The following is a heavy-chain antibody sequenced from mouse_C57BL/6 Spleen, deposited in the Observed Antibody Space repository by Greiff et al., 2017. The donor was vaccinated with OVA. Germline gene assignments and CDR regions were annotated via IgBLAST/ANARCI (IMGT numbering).Heavy chain of an antibody. J-gene: IGHJ1*03. Sequence: EVQVVESGGDLVKPGGSLKLSCAASGFTFSSYGMSWVRQTPDKRLEWVATISSGGSYTYYPDSVTGRFTISRDNAKNTLYLQMSSLKSEDTAMYYCARGRAQGLRETYWYFDVWGTGTTVTVSS. V-gene: IGHV5-6*01. CDR2: ISSGGSYT. CDR3: ARGRAQGLRETYWYFDV. CDR1: GFTFSSYG. D-gene: IGHD3-3*01.